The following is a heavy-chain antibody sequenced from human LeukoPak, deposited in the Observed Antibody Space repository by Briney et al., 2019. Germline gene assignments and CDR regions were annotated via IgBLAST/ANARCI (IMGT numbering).Heavy chain of an antibody. CDR2: ISGSGGST. D-gene: IGHD6-19*01. Sequence: GGSLRLSCAASGFTVSSNYMSWVRQAPGKGLEWVSAISGSGGSTYYADSVKGRFTISRDNSKNTLYLQMNSLRAEDTAVYYCAGRGLSFSSPFDYWGQGTLVTVSS. CDR1: GFTVSSNY. CDR3: AGRGLSFSSPFDY. V-gene: IGHV3-53*01. J-gene: IGHJ4*02.